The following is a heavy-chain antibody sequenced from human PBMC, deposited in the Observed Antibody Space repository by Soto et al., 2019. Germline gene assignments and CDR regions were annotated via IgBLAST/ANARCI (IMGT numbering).Heavy chain of an antibody. J-gene: IGHJ3*02. D-gene: IGHD3-22*01. CDR2: ITSSGSAT. CDR3: ASPFPYYYDSSGYYSAFGT. V-gene: IGHV3-48*02. Sequence: GGSLRLSCVASGFSFSSYTMNWVRQAPGKGLERVSYITSSGSATYYADSVKGRFTISRDNGRNSLYLQMTSLRDEDTAVYYCASPFPYYYDSSGYYSAFGTWGQGTMVTVSS. CDR1: GFSFSSYT.